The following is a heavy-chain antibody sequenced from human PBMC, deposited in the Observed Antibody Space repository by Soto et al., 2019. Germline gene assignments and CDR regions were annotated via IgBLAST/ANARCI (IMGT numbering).Heavy chain of an antibody. CDR2: IIPIFGTA. D-gene: IGHD3-10*01. Sequence: SVKVSCKASGGTFSSYAISWVRQAPGQGLEWMGGIIPIFGTANYAQKFQGRVTITADESTSTAYMELSSLRSEDTAVYYCAKTRRRYYYGSGSPSDYMDVWGKGTTVTVSS. CDR3: AKTRRRYYYGSGSPSDYMDV. CDR1: GGTFSSYA. J-gene: IGHJ6*03. V-gene: IGHV1-69*13.